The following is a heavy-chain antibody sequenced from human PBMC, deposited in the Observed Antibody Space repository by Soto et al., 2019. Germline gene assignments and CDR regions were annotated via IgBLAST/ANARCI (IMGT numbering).Heavy chain of an antibody. CDR1: GGYLSSGGYY. CDR2: IYYSGST. CDR3: ARNRGTDFDY. D-gene: IGHD2-8*02. Sequence: SVTMSVTCTVSGGYLSSGGYYWSRLRQHPGKGLEWIGYIYYSGSTNYNPSLKSRVTISVDTSKNQFSLKLSSVTAADTAVYYCARNRGTDFDYWGQGTLVTVSS. V-gene: IGHV4-61*08. J-gene: IGHJ4*02.